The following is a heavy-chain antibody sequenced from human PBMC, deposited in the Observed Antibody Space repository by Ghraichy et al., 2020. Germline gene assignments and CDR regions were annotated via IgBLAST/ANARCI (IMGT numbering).Heavy chain of an antibody. D-gene: IGHD2-2*01. Sequence: GPTLVKPTETLTLTCTVSGFSLSNARMGVSWIRQPPGKALEWLAHIFSNDEKSYSTSLKSRLTISKDTSKSQVVLTMTNMDPVDTATYYCARGIVVVPAAMGYHFDYWGQGTLVTVSS. CDR2: IFSNDEK. CDR3: ARGIVVVPAAMGYHFDY. V-gene: IGHV2-26*01. CDR1: GFSLSNARMG. J-gene: IGHJ4*02.